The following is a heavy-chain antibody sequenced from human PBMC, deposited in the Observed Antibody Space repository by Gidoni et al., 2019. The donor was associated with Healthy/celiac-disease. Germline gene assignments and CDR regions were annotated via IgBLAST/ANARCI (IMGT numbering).Heavy chain of an antibody. J-gene: IGHJ3*02. Sequence: QVQLQESGPGLVKPSQTLSLTCTVSGGSISSGGYYWSWFRQHPGKGLEWIGYIYYRGSTYYNPSLKSRVTISVDTSKNQFSLKLSSVTAADTAVYYCAREGLERRAFDIWGQGTMVTVSS. CDR2: IYYRGST. CDR3: AREGLERRAFDI. CDR1: GGSISSGGYY. V-gene: IGHV4-31*03. D-gene: IGHD1-1*01.